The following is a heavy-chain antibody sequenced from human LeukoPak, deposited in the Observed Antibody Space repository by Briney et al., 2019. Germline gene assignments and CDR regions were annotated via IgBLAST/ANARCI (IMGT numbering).Heavy chain of an antibody. CDR3: AKEMNASPNWFDP. V-gene: IGHV3-30*18. J-gene: IGHJ5*02. CDR1: GLTFSSYG. Sequence: GGSLRLSCAASGLTFSSYGMHWVRQAPGKGLEWVAVISYDGSNKYYADSVKGRFTISRDNSKNTLYLQMNSLRAEDTAVYYCAKEMNASPNWFDPWGQGTLVTVSS. D-gene: IGHD1-1*01. CDR2: ISYDGSNK.